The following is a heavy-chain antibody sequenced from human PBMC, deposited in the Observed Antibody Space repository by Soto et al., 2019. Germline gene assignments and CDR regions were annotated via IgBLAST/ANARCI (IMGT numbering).Heavy chain of an antibody. CDR3: ANLIVFHSSYYHDY. D-gene: IGHD1-26*01. Sequence: SETLSLTCGVYGVPFSGYYWSWIRQSPGKGLEWIGEINHSGNTNYNPSLKSRVTMLVDTSKNQFSLSLSSVTAADTAVYYCANLIVFHSSYYHDYWGHGTLVTSPQ. CDR1: GVPFSGYY. V-gene: IGHV4-34*01. CDR2: INHSGNT. J-gene: IGHJ4*01.